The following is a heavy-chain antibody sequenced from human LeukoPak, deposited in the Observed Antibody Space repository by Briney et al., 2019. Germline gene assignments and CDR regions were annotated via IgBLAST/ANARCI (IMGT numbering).Heavy chain of an antibody. Sequence: SETLSLTCTVSGYSISSDYYWGWIRQPPGKGLEWIASVSHSGSTYYNPSLKSRVTISVDTSKNQFSLKLSSVTAADTAVYYCARDRNGPWGQGTLVTVSS. CDR1: GYSISSDYY. J-gene: IGHJ5*02. CDR2: VSHSGST. CDR3: ARDRNGP. D-gene: IGHD1-1*01. V-gene: IGHV4-38-2*02.